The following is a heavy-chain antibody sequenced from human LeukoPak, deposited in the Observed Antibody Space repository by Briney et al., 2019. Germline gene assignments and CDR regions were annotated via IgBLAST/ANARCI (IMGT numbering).Heavy chain of an antibody. CDR3: AKTTAGYGSGRYPGWPVDY. J-gene: IGHJ4*02. CDR2: ISGSGGST. Sequence: GGSLRLPCAASGFTFASYAMYWVRQAPGKGLEWVSGISGSGGSTFYADSVKGRFTISRDNSENTVYLQMNSLTADDTAVYYCAKTTAGYGSGRYPGWPVDYWGQGTLVTVSS. D-gene: IGHD6-19*01. CDR1: GFTFASYA. V-gene: IGHV3-23*01.